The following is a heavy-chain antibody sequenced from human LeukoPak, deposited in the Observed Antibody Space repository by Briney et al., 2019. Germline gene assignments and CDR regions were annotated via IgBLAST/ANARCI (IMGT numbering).Heavy chain of an antibody. D-gene: IGHD6-13*01. J-gene: IGHJ4*02. V-gene: IGHV4-30-2*01. CDR3: ASLILIAAGSDF. CDR1: GGSISSGGYY. Sequence: SETLSLTCTVSGGSISSGGYYWSWIRQPPGKGLEWIGYIYHSGSTYYNPSLKSRVSMSIDTSKNQFSLQLGSVTAADTAVYYCASLILIAAGSDFWGQGNQVTVSS. CDR2: IYHSGST.